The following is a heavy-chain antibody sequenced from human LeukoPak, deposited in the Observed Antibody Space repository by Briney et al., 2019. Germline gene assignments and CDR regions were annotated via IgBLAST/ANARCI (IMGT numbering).Heavy chain of an antibody. CDR3: ARAGTAGSVDY. D-gene: IGHD6-13*01. CDR2: INPDGSEK. CDR1: GFSFRNYW. J-gene: IGHJ4*02. V-gene: IGHV3-7*01. Sequence: GGSLRLSCAASGFSFRNYWMSWVRQAPGKGLEWVANINPDGSEKYYVDSVKGRFTISRDNAKNLLCLQMDSLRAEDTAVYYCARAGTAGSVDYSGPGTLVTVSS.